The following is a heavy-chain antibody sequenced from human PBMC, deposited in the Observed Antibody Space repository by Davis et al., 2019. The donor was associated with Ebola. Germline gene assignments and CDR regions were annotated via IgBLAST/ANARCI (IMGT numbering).Heavy chain of an antibody. Sequence: GESLKISCAASGFTVSDNYMGWVREAPGKGLEWVSLIHKDGRTYYGDSVKGRFTISRDNSKNTLSLQIDSLRADDTALYYCAGGPWEYDYWGQGTLVTVSS. CDR3: AGGPWEYDY. CDR2: IHKDGRT. V-gene: IGHV3-53*01. J-gene: IGHJ4*02. CDR1: GFTVSDNY. D-gene: IGHD1-26*01.